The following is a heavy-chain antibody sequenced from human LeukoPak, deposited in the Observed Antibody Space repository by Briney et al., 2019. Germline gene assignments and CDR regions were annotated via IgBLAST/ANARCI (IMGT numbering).Heavy chain of an antibody. V-gene: IGHV3-74*01. CDR2: INSVGSST. D-gene: IGHD3-22*01. CDR1: GFTFSSYE. Sequence: QPGGSLRLSCAASGFTFSSYEMNWVRQAPGKGLMWVSRINSVGSSTTYADSVKGRFTVSRDNAKNTLYLQMNSLRAEDTAVYYCARDNYTPDYNGNSGPDFDIWGQGTMVTVSS. CDR3: ARDNYTPDYNGNSGPDFDI. J-gene: IGHJ3*02.